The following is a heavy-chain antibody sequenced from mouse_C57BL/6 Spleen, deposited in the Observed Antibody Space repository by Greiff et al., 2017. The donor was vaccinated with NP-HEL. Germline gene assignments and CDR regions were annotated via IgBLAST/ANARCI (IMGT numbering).Heavy chain of an antibody. V-gene: IGHV1-42*01. CDR1: GYSFTGYY. CDR2: INPSTGGT. Sequence: VQLQQSGPELVKPGASVKISCKASGYSFTGYYMNWVKQSPEKSLEWIGEINPSTGGTTYNQKFKAKATLTVDKSSSTAYMQLKSLTSEDSAVYYCARRANWDYFDDWGQGTTLTVSS. CDR3: ARRANWDYFDD. D-gene: IGHD4-1*01. J-gene: IGHJ2*01.